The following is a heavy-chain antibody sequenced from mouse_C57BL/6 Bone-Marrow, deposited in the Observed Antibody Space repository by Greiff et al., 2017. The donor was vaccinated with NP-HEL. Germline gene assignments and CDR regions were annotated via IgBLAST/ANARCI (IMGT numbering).Heavy chain of an antibody. CDR2: IHPNSGST. CDR3: ARWSYYSSYRAMDY. D-gene: IGHD2-5*01. CDR1: GYTFTSYW. V-gene: IGHV1-64*01. Sequence: QVQLQQPGAELVKPGASVKLSCKASGYTFTSYWMHWVKQRPGQGLEWIGMIHPNSGSTNYNEKFKSKATLTVDKSSSTAYMQLGSLTSRDSAVDYCARWSYYSSYRAMDYWGQGTSVTVSA. J-gene: IGHJ4*01.